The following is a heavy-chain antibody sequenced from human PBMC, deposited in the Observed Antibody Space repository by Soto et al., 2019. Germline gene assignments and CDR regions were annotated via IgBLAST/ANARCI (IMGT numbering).Heavy chain of an antibody. CDR2: ISSSSSTI. V-gene: IGHV3-48*01. D-gene: IGHD6-19*01. J-gene: IGHJ3*02. CDR3: ARDRESSGWYTLRAFDI. CDR1: GFTFSSDS. Sequence: GGSLRLSCAASGFTFSSDSMNWVRQAPGKGLEWVSYISSSSSTIYYADSVKGRFTISRDNAKNSLYLQMNSLRAEDTAVYYCARDRESSGWYTLRAFDIWGQGTMVTVSS.